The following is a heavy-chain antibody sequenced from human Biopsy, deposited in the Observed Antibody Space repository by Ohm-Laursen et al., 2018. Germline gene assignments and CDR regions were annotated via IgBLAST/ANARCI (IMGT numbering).Heavy chain of an antibody. D-gene: IGHD5-24*01. J-gene: IGHJ4*02. CDR2: INTYNGNT. Sequence: VSSVKVSCKASGYTFTSYGISWVRQAPGQGLEWMGWINTYNGNTNYAQNLQGRVTMTTDTSTSTAYMELRSLRSDDTAVYYCARERGGYKRTDYWGQGTLVTVPS. CDR3: ARERGGYKRTDY. V-gene: IGHV1-18*01. CDR1: GYTFTSYG.